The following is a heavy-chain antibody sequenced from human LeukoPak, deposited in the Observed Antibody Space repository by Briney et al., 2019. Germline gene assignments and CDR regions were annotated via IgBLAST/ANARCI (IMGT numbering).Heavy chain of an antibody. Sequence: GGSLRLSCTASGFTFSSYSMNWVRQAPGKGLEWVSSISSSCSYIYYADSVKGRFTISRDNAKNSLYLQMNSLRAADTAVYYCARDGKPYSSGWYVNNCCMDVWGKGTTVTVSS. D-gene: IGHD6-19*01. V-gene: IGHV3-21*01. J-gene: IGHJ6*04. CDR3: ARDGKPYSSGWYVNNCCMDV. CDR2: ISSSCSYI. CDR1: GFTFSSYS.